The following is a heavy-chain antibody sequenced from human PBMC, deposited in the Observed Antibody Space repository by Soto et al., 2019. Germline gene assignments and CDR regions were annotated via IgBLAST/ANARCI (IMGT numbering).Heavy chain of an antibody. CDR3: ARIAMVDSFDY. Sequence: PGGSLRLSCAASGFTFSSYGMHWVRQAPGKGLEWVAVIWYDGSNKYYADSVKGRFTISRDNSKNTLYLQMNSLRAEDTAVYYCARIAMVDSFDYWGQGTLVTVSS. J-gene: IGHJ4*02. V-gene: IGHV3-33*01. D-gene: IGHD5-18*01. CDR2: IWYDGSNK. CDR1: GFTFSSYG.